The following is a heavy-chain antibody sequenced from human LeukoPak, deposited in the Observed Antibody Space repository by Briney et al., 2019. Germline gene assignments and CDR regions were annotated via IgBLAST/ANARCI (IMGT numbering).Heavy chain of an antibody. J-gene: IGHJ5*02. Sequence: GGSLRLFCAPSGSTFSSYAMHWVRQAPGKGLEWVAVTSYDGSNKYYADSVKGRFTISRDNSKNTLYLQMNSLRAEDTAVYYCARENVLLWFGELLTNWFDPWGQGTLVTVSS. D-gene: IGHD3-10*01. V-gene: IGHV3-30*04. CDR2: TSYDGSNK. CDR1: GSTFSSYA. CDR3: ARENVLLWFGELLTNWFDP.